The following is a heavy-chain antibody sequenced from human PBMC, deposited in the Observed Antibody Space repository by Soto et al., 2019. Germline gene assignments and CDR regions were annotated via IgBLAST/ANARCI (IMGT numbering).Heavy chain of an antibody. J-gene: IGHJ4*02. CDR3: ARSEATALDY. Sequence: SETLSLTCTVSGDSMRSSNWWNWVRQPPGKGLEWIGEAHHSGRTNYNPSLKSRVTISVDWSQNHFSLQLTSVTAADTAVYYCARSEATALDYWGQGTQVTV. V-gene: IGHV4-4*02. CDR2: AHHSGRT. CDR1: GDSMRSSNW.